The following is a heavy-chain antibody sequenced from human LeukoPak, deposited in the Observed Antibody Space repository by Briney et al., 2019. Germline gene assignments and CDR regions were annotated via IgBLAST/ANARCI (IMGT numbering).Heavy chain of an antibody. V-gene: IGHV1-2*02. CDR1: GYTLTEYY. Sequence: ASVKVSCKASGYTLTEYYIHWVRQAHGQGLEWMGFIIPDSGRTTYQQNFQGRVTMTRDTSIRTFYMELSSLRPDDTAVYYCSTEDKYCTGANCGVFWGQGTLVTVSS. CDR2: IIPDSGRT. CDR3: STEDKYCTGANCGVF. J-gene: IGHJ4*02. D-gene: IGHD2-8*02.